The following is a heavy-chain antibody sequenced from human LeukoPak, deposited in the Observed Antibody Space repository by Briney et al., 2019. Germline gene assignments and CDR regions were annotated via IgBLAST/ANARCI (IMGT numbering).Heavy chain of an antibody. V-gene: IGHV3-30*18. CDR3: AKEGSGDSSGYYYGPQTQYFQH. CDR2: ISYDGSNK. J-gene: IGHJ1*01. Sequence: LXLSXAAXGFTFXXYGMHWVRQAPGKXLEWVAVISYDGSNKYYADSVKGRFTISRDNSKNTLYLQMNSLRAEDTAVYYCAKEGSGDSSGYYYGPQTQYFQHWGQGTLVTVSS. D-gene: IGHD3-22*01. CDR1: GFTFXXYG.